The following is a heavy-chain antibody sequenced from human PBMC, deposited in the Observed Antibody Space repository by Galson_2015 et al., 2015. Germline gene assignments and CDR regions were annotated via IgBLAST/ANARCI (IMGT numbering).Heavy chain of an antibody. CDR2: ISSSSGTI. J-gene: IGHJ4*02. Sequence: SLRLSCAASGFTFSSYAMHWVRQAPGKGLEWVSYISSSSGTIYYADSVKGRFTISRDNAKNSLYLQMNSLRDEDTAVYYCARQILDYWGQGTLVAVSS. V-gene: IGHV3-48*02. D-gene: IGHD2-15*01. CDR1: GFTFSSYA. CDR3: ARQILDY.